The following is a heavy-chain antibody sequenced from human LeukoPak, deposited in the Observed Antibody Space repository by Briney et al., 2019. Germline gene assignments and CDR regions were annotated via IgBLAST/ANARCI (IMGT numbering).Heavy chain of an antibody. CDR2: INHSGST. V-gene: IGHV4-34*01. CDR3: ARSVDTAMVHFGY. CDR1: GGSFSGYY. Sequence: PSESLSLTCAVYGGSFSGYYWSWIRQPPGKGLEWIGEINHSGSTNYNPSLKSRVTISVDTSKNQFSLKLSSVTAADTAVYYCARSVDTAMVHFGYWGQGTLVTVSS. J-gene: IGHJ4*02. D-gene: IGHD5-18*01.